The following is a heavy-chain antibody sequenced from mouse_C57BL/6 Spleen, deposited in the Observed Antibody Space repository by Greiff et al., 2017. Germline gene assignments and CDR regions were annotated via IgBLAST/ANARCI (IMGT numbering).Heavy chain of an antibody. Sequence: VQLQQSDAELVKPGASVKISCKVSGYTFTDHTIHWMKQRPEQGLEWIGYIYPRDGSTKYNEKFKGKATLTADKSSSTAYMQLNSLTSEDSAVYFCARAGYYYGSSPWFAYWGQGTLVTVSA. D-gene: IGHD1-1*01. J-gene: IGHJ3*01. V-gene: IGHV1-78*01. CDR3: ARAGYYYGSSPWFAY. CDR1: GYTFTDHT. CDR2: IYPRDGST.